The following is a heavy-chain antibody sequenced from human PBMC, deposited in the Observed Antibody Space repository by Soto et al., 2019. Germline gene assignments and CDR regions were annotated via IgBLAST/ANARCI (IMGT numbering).Heavy chain of an antibody. CDR1: GFSLSTSGVG. Sequence: QITLKESGPTLVKPTQTLTLTCTFSGFSLSTSGVGVGWIRQPPGKALEWLALIYWDDDKRYSPSLKSRLTITKDTSKNQVILTMTNMDPVDTATYYCAHSKSTSWGASYYYSGMDVWGQGTTVTVSS. D-gene: IGHD2-2*01. J-gene: IGHJ6*02. CDR2: IYWDDDK. CDR3: AHSKSTSWGASYYYSGMDV. V-gene: IGHV2-5*02.